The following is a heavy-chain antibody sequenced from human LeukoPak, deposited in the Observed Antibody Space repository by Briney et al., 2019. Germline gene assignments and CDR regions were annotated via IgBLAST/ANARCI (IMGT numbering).Heavy chain of an antibody. D-gene: IGHD1-26*01. J-gene: IGHJ6*04. CDR1: GFTVSSNY. CDR2: FYVSGAT. Sequence: GGCLRLSCAVSGFTVSSNYMGWVRQTPGKGLGWVSVFYVSGATYYSESVKGRFTISRDTYENTLLLQIITLRVEDTAVYYCARLEKSSYYYMDVWGKGTTVTVSS. V-gene: IGHV3-53*01. CDR3: ARLEKSSYYYMDV.